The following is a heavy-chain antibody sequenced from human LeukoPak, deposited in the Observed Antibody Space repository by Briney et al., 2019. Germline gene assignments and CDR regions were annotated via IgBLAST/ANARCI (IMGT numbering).Heavy chain of an antibody. CDR2: IHYSGSS. Sequence: SETLSLTCTVSGGSIRSNTNYWGWNSSNYWGWIRQSPEKGLEWIGNIHYSGSSIYNPSLMSRVSMSIDTSMKQFFLKLTSVTAADTAVYYCVLALNSNWFDFWGQGILVTVSS. J-gene: IGHJ5*01. CDR3: VLALNSNWFDF. D-gene: IGHD6-6*01. CDR1: GGSIRSNTNYWGWNSSNY. V-gene: IGHV4-61*05.